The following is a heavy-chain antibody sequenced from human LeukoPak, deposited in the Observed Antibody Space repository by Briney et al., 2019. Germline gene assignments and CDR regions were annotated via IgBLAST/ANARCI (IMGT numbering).Heavy chain of an antibody. J-gene: IGHJ4*02. V-gene: IGHV4-59*01. D-gene: IGHD5-12*01. CDR3: ARDFRNGVATES. CDR1: GGSISSYY. CDR2: IYYSGST. Sequence: SETLSLTCTVSGGSISSYYWSWIRQPPGKGLEWIGYIYYSGSTNYNPSLKSRVTISVDTSKNQFSLKLSSVTAADTAVYYCARDFRNGVATESWSQGTLVTVSS.